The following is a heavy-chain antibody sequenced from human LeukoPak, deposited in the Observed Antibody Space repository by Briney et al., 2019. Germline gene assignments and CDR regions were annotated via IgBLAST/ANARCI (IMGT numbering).Heavy chain of an antibody. Sequence: SGGSLRLSCAASGFTFSGYAMHWVRQAPGKGLEWVSAISGSGGSTYYADSVKGRFTISRDNSKNTLYLQMNSLRAEDTAVYYCAKDALPPTPVPAAASVSHGRFDPWGQGTLVTVSS. CDR3: AKDALPPTPVPAAASVSHGRFDP. J-gene: IGHJ5*02. D-gene: IGHD2-2*01. V-gene: IGHV3-23*01. CDR1: GFTFSGYA. CDR2: ISGSGGST.